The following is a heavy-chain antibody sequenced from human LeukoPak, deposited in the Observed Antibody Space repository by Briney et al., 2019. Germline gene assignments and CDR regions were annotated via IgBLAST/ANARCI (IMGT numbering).Heavy chain of an antibody. CDR1: GYSFSTYA. J-gene: IGHJ6*02. CDR3: ARATPDYYYYYGMDV. CDR2: INAGNGNT. Sequence: ASVNVSCKASGYSFSTYAIHWVRQAPGQRLEWMGWINAGNGNTEYSQKFQDRVSMTRDTSASAAYMELSSLRSEDTAVYYCARATPDYYYYYGMDVWGQGTTVTVSS. V-gene: IGHV1-3*01.